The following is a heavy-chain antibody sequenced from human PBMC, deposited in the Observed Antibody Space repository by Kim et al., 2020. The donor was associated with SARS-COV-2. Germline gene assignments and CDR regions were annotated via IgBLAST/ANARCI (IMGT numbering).Heavy chain of an antibody. CDR2: INPNSGGT. D-gene: IGHD3-3*01. J-gene: IGHJ3*02. Sequence: ASVKVSCKASGYTFTGYYMHWVRQAPGQGLEWMGWINPNSGGTNYAQKFQGRVTMTRDTSISTAYMELSRLRSDDTAVYYCARVRYYDFWSGYYNDDAFDIWGQGTMVTVSS. CDR3: ARVRYYDFWSGYYNDDAFDI. V-gene: IGHV1-2*02. CDR1: GYTFTGYY.